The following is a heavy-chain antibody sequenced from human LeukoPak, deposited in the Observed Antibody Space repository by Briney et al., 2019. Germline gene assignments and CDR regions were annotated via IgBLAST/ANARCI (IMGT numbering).Heavy chain of an antibody. J-gene: IGHJ2*01. CDR1: GFTFSSYA. D-gene: IGHD6-13*01. CDR2: ISYDGSNK. Sequence: GGSLRLSCAASGFTFSSYAMHWVRQAPGKGLEWVAVISYDGSNKYYADSVKGRFTISRDNSKNTPYLQMNSLRAEDTAVYYCARAVAAAGPGDLWGRGTLVTVSS. V-gene: IGHV3-30-3*01. CDR3: ARAVAAAGPGDL.